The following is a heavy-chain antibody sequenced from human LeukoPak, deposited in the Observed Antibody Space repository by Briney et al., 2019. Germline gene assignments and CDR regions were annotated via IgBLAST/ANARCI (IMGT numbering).Heavy chain of an antibody. J-gene: IGHJ6*03. D-gene: IGHD4-11*01. CDR1: GGSISSGSYY. CDR2: IYTSGST. V-gene: IGHV4-61*02. CDR3: ARITDYSDYYYYSMDV. Sequence: SETLSLTCTVSGGSISSGSYYWSWIRQPAGKGLEWIGRIYTSGSTNYNPSLKSRVTISVDTSKNQFSLKLSSVTAADTAVYYCARITDYSDYYYYSMDVWGKGTTVTVSS.